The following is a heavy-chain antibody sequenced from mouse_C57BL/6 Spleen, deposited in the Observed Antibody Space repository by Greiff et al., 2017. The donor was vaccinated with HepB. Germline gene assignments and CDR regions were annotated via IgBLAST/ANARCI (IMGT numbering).Heavy chain of an antibody. CDR3: AREGIYDGYPAWFAY. Sequence: QVQLQQPGAELVKPGASVKMSCKASGYTFTSYWIPWVKQRPGQGLEWIGDIYPGSGSTNYNEKFKSKATLTVDTSSSTAYMQLRSLTSEDSAVYYCAREGIYDGYPAWFAYWGQVTLVTVSA. CDR2: IYPGSGST. CDR1: GYTFTSYW. D-gene: IGHD2-3*01. V-gene: IGHV1-55*01. J-gene: IGHJ3*01.